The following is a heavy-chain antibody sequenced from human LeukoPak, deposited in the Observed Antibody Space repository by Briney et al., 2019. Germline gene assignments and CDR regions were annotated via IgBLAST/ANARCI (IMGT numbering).Heavy chain of an antibody. CDR3: AKALVVVVAAGFDP. CDR2: ISGSGGST. J-gene: IGHJ5*02. D-gene: IGHD2-15*01. CDR1: GFTFSSYA. V-gene: IGHV3-23*01. Sequence: SGGSLRLSCAASGFTFSSYAMSWVRQAPGKGLEWVSAISGSGGSTYYADSVKGRFTISRDNSKNTLYLQMNSLRAEDTAVYYCAKALVVVVAAGFDPWGQGTLVTVSS.